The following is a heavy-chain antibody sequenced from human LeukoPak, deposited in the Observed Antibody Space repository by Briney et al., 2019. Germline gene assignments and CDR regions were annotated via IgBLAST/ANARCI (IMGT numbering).Heavy chain of an antibody. V-gene: IGHV1-3*02. CDR1: GYTFTSYA. J-gene: IGHJ5*02. D-gene: IGHD3-10*01. CDR2: SNAGNGNT. CDR3: ATLDLALYGSGSYKGCWFDP. Sequence: GASVKVSCKASGYTFTSYAMHWVRQAPGQRLEWMGWSNAGNGNTKYSQEFQGRVTMTEDTSTDTAYMELSSLRSEDTAVYYCATLDLALYGSGSYKGCWFDPWGQGTLVTVSS.